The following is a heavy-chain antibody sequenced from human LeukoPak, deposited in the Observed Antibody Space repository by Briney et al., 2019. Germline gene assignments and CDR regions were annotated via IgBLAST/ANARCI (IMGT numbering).Heavy chain of an antibody. D-gene: IGHD3-9*01. V-gene: IGHV5-10-1*01. CDR3: ARPRTYYDIHDAFDI. J-gene: IGHJ3*02. CDR1: GYRFTSYW. Sequence: GASLQTSCKGSGYRFTSYWISWVRPMPGKGLEWMGRIDPSDSYTNYSPSFQGHVTISADKSISTAYLQWSSLKASDTAMYYCARPRTYYDIHDAFDIWGQGTMVTVSS. CDR2: IDPSDSYT.